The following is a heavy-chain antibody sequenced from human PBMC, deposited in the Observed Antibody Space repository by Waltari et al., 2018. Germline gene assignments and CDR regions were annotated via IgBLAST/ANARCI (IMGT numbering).Heavy chain of an antibody. Sequence: QVQLVQSGAEVKKPGSSVKVSCKASGGTFSSYAISWVRQAPGQGLGWMGRIIPICGTANYAQKFQGRVTITAEKSQSKAYMELSSLGSEDTAVYYCATRNQEMATTTAFYYYGIDVRGQGTTVTVFS. D-gene: IGHD1-1*01. V-gene: IGHV1-69*08. CDR1: GGTFSSYA. CDR2: IIPICGTA. CDR3: ATRNQEMATTTAFYYYGIDV. J-gene: IGHJ6*02.